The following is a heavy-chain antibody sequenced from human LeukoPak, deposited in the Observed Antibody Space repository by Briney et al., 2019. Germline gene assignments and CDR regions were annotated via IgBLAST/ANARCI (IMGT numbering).Heavy chain of an antibody. CDR2: INRDGSST. CDR1: GFTLGNYA. V-gene: IGHV3-74*01. J-gene: IGHJ4*02. Sequence: GGSLRLSCAASGFTLGNYAMSWVRQAPGEGGVWVSHINRDGSSTGYADSVKGRFTISRDNAKNTLYLQMNSLRAEDTAVYYCEGEAFFGSSWYTFDYWGQGTLVTVSS. D-gene: IGHD6-13*01. CDR3: EGEAFFGSSWYTFDY.